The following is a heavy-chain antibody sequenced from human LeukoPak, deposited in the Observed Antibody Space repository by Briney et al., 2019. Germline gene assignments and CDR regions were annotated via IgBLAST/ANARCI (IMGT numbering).Heavy chain of an antibody. CDR2: TNPSGGST. CDR3: ARGYTYSSNWYHFDY. J-gene: IGHJ4*02. Sequence: ASVKVSCKASGYTFTIYYMHWVRQAPGQGLEWMGITNPSGGSTGYAQRFQGRVTMTRDTSTSTVYMELSSLRSEDTAVYYCARGYTYSSNWYHFDYWGQGTLVTVSS. D-gene: IGHD6-13*01. V-gene: IGHV1-46*01. CDR1: GYTFTIYY.